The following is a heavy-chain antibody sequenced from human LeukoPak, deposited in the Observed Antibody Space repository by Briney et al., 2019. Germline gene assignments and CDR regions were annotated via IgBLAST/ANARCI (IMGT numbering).Heavy chain of an antibody. CDR1: GYSFTSYW. V-gene: IGHV5-51*01. Sequence: GESLKISXKGSGYSFTSYWIGWVRQMPGKGLEWMGIIFPGDSDTIYSPSFQGQVTISADKSITTAYLQWSSLKASDTAMYYCARCFSGVFRSSTSCFYFDYWGQGTLVTVSS. D-gene: IGHD2-2*01. CDR2: IFPGDSDT. CDR3: ARCFSGVFRSSTSCFYFDY. J-gene: IGHJ4*02.